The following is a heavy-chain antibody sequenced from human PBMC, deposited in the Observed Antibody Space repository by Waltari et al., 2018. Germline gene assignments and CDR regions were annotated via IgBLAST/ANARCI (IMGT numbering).Heavy chain of an antibody. CDR1: GFGFWTSG. Sequence: ELHLVASGGGLVGPGGSMCLSCAASGFGFWTSGMHWVSQGPGTWRDWVSVVGAGSNHWYYADALKGRFLGARDKAKNSLFLERDSLRAEESAVYDCASGGTGQQRKDALDFWGQGTIVTVSS. D-gene: IGHD3-16*01. CDR3: ASGGTGQQRKDALDF. CDR2: VGAGSNHW. V-gene: IGHV3-21*01. J-gene: IGHJ3*01.